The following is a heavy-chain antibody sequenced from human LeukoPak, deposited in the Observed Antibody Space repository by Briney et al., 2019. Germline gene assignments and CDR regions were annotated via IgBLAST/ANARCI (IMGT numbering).Heavy chain of an antibody. Sequence: SETLSLTCTVSGGTISSYYWSWIRQPPGKGLEWLGNICYGASTNYNPAIKSRVTIAIDTSKNQFSLQLNSVTASDTAVYYCARDGRNCTNNYCYTYFDPWGPGILVTVSS. D-gene: IGHD2-8*01. CDR3: ARDGRNCTNNYCYTYFDP. CDR1: GGTISSYY. J-gene: IGHJ5*02. V-gene: IGHV4-59*01. CDR2: ICYGAST.